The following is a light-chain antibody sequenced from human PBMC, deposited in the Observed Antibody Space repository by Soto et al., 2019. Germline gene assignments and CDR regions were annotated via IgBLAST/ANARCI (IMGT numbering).Light chain of an antibody. CDR2: AAS. Sequence: DIHMTQSPSSLSASFGDRVTITCRASQSIGGYLTWYQQLPGKAPKLLIFAASGLQSGVPSRFSGSGSGTDFTLTISSLQPEDFATYYCQQSYSSPITFGQGTRLEIK. V-gene: IGKV1-39*01. CDR1: QSIGGY. J-gene: IGKJ5*01. CDR3: QQSYSSPIT.